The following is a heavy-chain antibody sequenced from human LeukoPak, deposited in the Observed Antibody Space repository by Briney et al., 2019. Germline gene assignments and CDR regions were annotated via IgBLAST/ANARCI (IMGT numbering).Heavy chain of an antibody. V-gene: IGHV3-23*01. D-gene: IGHD3-22*01. CDR3: ARAPMSYDSSGFGGAFDI. CDR1: GFTFSSYA. CDR2: ISGSGVTT. Sequence: GGSLRLSCAASGFTFSSYAMSWVRQAPGKGLEWVSGISGSGVTTYYADSVKGRFTISRDNSKNTLYLQMNSLRAEDTAMYYCARAPMSYDSSGFGGAFDIWGQGTMVTVSS. J-gene: IGHJ3*02.